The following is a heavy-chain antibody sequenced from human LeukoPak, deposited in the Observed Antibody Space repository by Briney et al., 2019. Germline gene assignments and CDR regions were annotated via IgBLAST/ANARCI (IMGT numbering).Heavy chain of an antibody. D-gene: IGHD3-10*01. Sequence: PSETLSLTCTVSGGSISSSSYYWGWIRQPPGKGLEWIGSIYYSGSTYYNPSLKSRVTISVDTSKNQFSLKLSSVTAADTAVYYCARHVTDSEAFDIWGQGTMVTVSS. CDR1: GGSISSSSYY. CDR3: ARHVTDSEAFDI. J-gene: IGHJ3*02. V-gene: IGHV4-39*01. CDR2: IYYSGST.